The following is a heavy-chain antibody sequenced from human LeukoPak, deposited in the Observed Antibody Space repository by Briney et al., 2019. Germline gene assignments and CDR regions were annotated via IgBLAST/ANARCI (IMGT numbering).Heavy chain of an antibody. V-gene: IGHV4-59*01. Sequence: LETLSLTCTVSGGSISSYYWSWIRQPPGKGLEWIGYIYYNGSTNYNPSLKSRVTISVDTSKNQFSLKLSSVTAADTAVYYCARDSIWFDPWGQGTLVTVSS. CDR1: GGSISSYY. D-gene: IGHD3-3*02. J-gene: IGHJ5*02. CDR2: IYYNGST. CDR3: ARDSIWFDP.